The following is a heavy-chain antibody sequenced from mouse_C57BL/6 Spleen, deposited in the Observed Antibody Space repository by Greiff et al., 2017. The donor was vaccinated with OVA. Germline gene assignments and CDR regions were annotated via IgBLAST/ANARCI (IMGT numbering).Heavy chain of an antibody. D-gene: IGHD4-1*01. CDR2: ISSGSSTI. Sequence: EVKVVESGGGLVKPGGSLKLSCAASGFTFSDYGMHWVRQAPEKGLEWVAYISSGSSTIYYADTVKGRFTISRDNAMNTLFLQMTSLMSEDTAMYYGARRNWDGYFDVWGTGTTVTVSS. V-gene: IGHV5-17*01. CDR1: GFTFSDYG. CDR3: ARRNWDGYFDV. J-gene: IGHJ1*03.